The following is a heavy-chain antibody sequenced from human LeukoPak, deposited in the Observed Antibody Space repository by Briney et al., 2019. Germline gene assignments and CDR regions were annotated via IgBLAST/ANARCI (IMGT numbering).Heavy chain of an antibody. D-gene: IGHD5-18*01. V-gene: IGHV4-59*01. Sequence: SETLSLTCTVSGGSISSYYWTWIRQPPGKGLEWIGYIHYSGNTNYNPSLRSRVIISIDTPENQFSLNLNSVTAADTAVYSCARGSGPSDTSDWLDPWGQGMLVTVSS. CDR1: GGSISSYY. CDR2: IHYSGNT. J-gene: IGHJ5*02. CDR3: ARGSGPSDTSDWLDP.